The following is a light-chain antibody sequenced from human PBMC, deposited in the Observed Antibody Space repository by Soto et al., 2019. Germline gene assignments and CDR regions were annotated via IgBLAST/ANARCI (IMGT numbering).Light chain of an antibody. CDR2: DVS. CDR3: SSYTRSATLV. V-gene: IGLV2-14*01. CDR1: SSDVGGYKY. J-gene: IGLJ2*01. Sequence: QSALTQPASVSGSPGQSITISCTGTSSDVGGYKYVSWYQQHPGKAPKLMIYDVSDRPSGVSNRFSGSKSGNTASLTISGLQAEDEADYYCSSYTRSATLVFGGGTTLTVL.